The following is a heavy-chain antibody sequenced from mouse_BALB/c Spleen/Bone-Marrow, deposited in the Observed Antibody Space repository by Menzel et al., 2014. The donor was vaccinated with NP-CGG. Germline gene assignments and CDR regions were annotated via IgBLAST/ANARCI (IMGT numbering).Heavy chain of an antibody. V-gene: IGHV5-6-4*01. CDR1: GFTFSAYS. J-gene: IGHJ2*01. Sequence: EVKLVESGGGLVKPGGSLKLSCAASGFTFSAYSMSWVRQTPEKRLEWVATISSGGHDTSYSESVRGRFTISRDNVKNTLYPQMDSLRSVDSAVYYCSKDGGYDYSYYFGYWGQGTTLTVSS. CDR2: ISSGGHDT. D-gene: IGHD2-4*01. CDR3: SKDGGYDYSYYFGY.